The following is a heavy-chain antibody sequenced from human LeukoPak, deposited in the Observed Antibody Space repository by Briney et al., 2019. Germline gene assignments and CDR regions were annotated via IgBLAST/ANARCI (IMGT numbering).Heavy chain of an antibody. D-gene: IGHD1-26*01. V-gene: IGHV1-18*01. Sequence: GASVKVSCTASGYTFSTYGVTWVRQAPGQGLEWMGWISPYITKTTYAQKFQGRVTMTTDTSTSTAYMELRSLRSDDTAVYYCARVMYSGTYSPFDLWGQGTLVTVSS. CDR3: ARVMYSGTYSPFDL. CDR2: ISPYITKT. J-gene: IGHJ3*01. CDR1: GYTFSTYG.